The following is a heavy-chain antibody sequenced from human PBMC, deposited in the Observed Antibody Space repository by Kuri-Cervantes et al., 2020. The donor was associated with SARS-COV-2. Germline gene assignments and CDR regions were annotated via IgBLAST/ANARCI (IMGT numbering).Heavy chain of an antibody. CDR1: GSTLRTYS. J-gene: IGHJ4*02. V-gene: IGHV3-21*01. CDR2: ISSSGSYI. Sequence: SLKISCEASGSTLRTYSMNWVRRAPGKGLQWVASISSSGSYIHYADSVRGRFTISRDNSKNALYLQMTILRAENTAVYYGSKVQGDDYYGSSGYYGWGVVDDWGQGTMVTVSS. D-gene: IGHD3-22*01. CDR3: SKVQGDDYYGSSGYYGWGVVDD.